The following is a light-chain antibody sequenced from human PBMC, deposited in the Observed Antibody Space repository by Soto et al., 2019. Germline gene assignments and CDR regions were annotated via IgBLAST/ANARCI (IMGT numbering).Light chain of an antibody. Sequence: QSVLTQPASVSGSPGQSITISCTGTSSDVGHPYNYVSWYQQHPGKAPKLLIFKVSNRPSGISGRFSGSKSGNTASLTISGLQAEDEADYYCSSFTTSHTYIFGTGTKLTVL. V-gene: IGLV2-14*03. CDR2: KVS. CDR3: SSFTTSHTYI. CDR1: SSDVGHPYNY. J-gene: IGLJ1*01.